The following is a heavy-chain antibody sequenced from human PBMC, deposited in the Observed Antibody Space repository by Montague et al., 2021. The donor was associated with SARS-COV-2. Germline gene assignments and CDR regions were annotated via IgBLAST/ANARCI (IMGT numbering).Heavy chain of an antibody. Sequence: SETLSLTCTVSGGSISSYYWSWIRQPRGKGLEWIGYIYYSGSTNYNPSLKSRVAISVDTSKNQFSLKLSSVTAADTAVYYCAREGMVRGVISYYYYGMDVWGQGTTVTVSS. CDR1: GGSISSYY. D-gene: IGHD3-10*01. V-gene: IGHV4-59*01. CDR2: IYYSGST. CDR3: AREGMVRGVISYYYYGMDV. J-gene: IGHJ6*02.